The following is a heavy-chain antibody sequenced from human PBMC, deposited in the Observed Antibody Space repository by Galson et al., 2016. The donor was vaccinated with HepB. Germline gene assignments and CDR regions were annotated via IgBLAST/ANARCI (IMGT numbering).Heavy chain of an antibody. CDR2: INPNNGVT. D-gene: IGHD1/OR15-1a*01. J-gene: IGHJ5*02. CDR3: ARGEQWSDH. CDR1: GYNFNGHY. V-gene: IGHV1-2*02. Sequence: SVKVSCKASGYNFNGHYMQWVRQAPGQAIEWMGWINPNNGVTKYVQKFKGRVTMTSDTSSNPAYMELRSLTSHDTATYSCARGEQWSDHWGQGTLVTVSS.